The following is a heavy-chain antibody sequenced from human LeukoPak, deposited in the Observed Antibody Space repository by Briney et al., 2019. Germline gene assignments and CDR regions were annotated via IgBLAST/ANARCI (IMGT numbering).Heavy chain of an antibody. Sequence: GASVKVSCKASGGTFSSYAISWVRQAPGQGLEWMGGIIPIFGTANYAQKFQGRVTITADESTSTAYMELSSLRSEDTAVYYCAKDYSGYVPQHLFDYWGQGTLVTVSS. CDR2: IIPIFGTA. CDR1: GGTFSSYA. V-gene: IGHV1-69*01. CDR3: AKDYSGYVPQHLFDY. J-gene: IGHJ4*02. D-gene: IGHD5-12*01.